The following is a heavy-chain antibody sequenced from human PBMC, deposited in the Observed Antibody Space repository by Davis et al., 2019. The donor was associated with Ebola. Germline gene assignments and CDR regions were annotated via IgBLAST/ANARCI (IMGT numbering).Heavy chain of an antibody. CDR1: GGSISSGGYY. D-gene: IGHD3-10*01. J-gene: IGHJ6*04. Sequence: MPSETLSLTCTVSGGSISSGGYYWSWIRQHPGKGLEWIGYIYYSGSTYYNPSLKRRVTISVDTSKNQFSLKLSSVTAADTAVYYCASLYGSGSYYQYYYGMDVWGKGTTVTVSS. V-gene: IGHV4-31*03. CDR2: IYYSGST. CDR3: ASLYGSGSYYQYYYGMDV.